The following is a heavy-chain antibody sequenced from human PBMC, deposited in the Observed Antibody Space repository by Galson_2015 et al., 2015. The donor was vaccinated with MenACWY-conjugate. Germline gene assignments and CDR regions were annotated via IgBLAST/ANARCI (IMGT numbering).Heavy chain of an antibody. CDR1: GFTFTSYA. V-gene: IGHV3-23*01. D-gene: IGHD5-24*01. Sequence: SLRLSCAGSGFTFTSYAMGWIRQAPGKGLEWVSTVSGSGYSTYYADSVQGRFTISRDNSKNTLHLQMNSLRAGDMAVYYCATGAEGVQRFFQHWGPGPLFTAS. J-gene: IGHJ1*01. CDR3: ATGAEGVQRFFQH. CDR2: VSGSGYST.